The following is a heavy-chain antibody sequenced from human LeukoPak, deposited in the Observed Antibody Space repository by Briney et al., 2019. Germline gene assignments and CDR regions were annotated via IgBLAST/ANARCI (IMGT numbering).Heavy chain of an antibody. CDR2: IYSDNT. J-gene: IGHJ4*02. V-gene: IGHV3-66*03. CDR1: GFTVSSNS. D-gene: IGHD3-10*01. CDR3: ARDYYGSGSYYTAGY. Sequence: PGGSLRLSCTVSGFTVSSNSMSWVRQAPGKGLEWVSFIYSDNTHYSDSVKGRFTISRDNSKNTLYLQMGSLRAEDMAVYYCARDYYGSGSYYTAGYWGQGTLVTVSS.